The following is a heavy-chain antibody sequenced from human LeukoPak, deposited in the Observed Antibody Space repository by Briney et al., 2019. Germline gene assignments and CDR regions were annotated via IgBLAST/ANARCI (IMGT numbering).Heavy chain of an antibody. V-gene: IGHV4-39*01. CDR3: ARPSTGGSYRNWYFDL. CDR1: GGSISSSSYY. CDR2: IYYSGST. Sequence: SETLSLTCTVSGGSISSSSYYWGWIRQPPGKGLEWIGSIYYSGSTYYNPSLKSRVTISVDTSKNQFSLKLSSVTAADTAVYYCARPSTGGSYRNWYFDLWRRGTLVTVSS. J-gene: IGHJ2*01. D-gene: IGHD1-26*01.